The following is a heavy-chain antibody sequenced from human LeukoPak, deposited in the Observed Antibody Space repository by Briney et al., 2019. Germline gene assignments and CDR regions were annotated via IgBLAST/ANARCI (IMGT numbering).Heavy chain of an antibody. CDR3: AGAAVTTASSFDY. CDR2: IYSGGST. J-gene: IGHJ4*02. Sequence: GGSLRLSCAASGFTFSSYWMHWVRQGPGKGLEWVSVIYSGGSTYYADSVKGRFTISRDNSKNTLYLQMNSLRAEDTAVYYCAGAAVTTASSFDYWGQGTLVTVSS. D-gene: IGHD4-17*01. V-gene: IGHV3-53*01. CDR1: GFTFSSYW.